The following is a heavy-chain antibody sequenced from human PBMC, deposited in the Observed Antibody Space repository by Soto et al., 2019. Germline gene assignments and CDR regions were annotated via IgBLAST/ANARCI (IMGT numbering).Heavy chain of an antibody. CDR3: AREKAHSRALRVADAFDI. CDR1: GGTFNSYA. Sequence: QVQLVQSGAEVKKPGASVKVSCKASGGTFNSYAISWLRQAPGQGLEWMGEIIPSFTAANYARKFQGRVTITADESTSTSYMDLSSLTSEDKAMYYCAREKAHSRALRVADAFDIWGQGTMVTVSS. CDR2: IIPSFTAA. D-gene: IGHD3-16*01. J-gene: IGHJ3*02. V-gene: IGHV1-69*01.